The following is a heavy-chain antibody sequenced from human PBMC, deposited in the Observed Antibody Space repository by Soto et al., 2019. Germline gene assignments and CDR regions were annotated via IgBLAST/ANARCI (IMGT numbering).Heavy chain of an antibody. V-gene: IGHV3-30*18. J-gene: IGHJ4*02. Sequence: GGSLRLSCAASGFTFSSYGMHWVRQAPGKGLEWVAVISYDGSNKYYADSVKGRFTISRDNSKNTLYLQMNSLRAEDTAVYYCAKVRSIAARPGYFDYWGQGTLVTVSS. D-gene: IGHD6-6*01. CDR2: ISYDGSNK. CDR3: AKVRSIAARPGYFDY. CDR1: GFTFSSYG.